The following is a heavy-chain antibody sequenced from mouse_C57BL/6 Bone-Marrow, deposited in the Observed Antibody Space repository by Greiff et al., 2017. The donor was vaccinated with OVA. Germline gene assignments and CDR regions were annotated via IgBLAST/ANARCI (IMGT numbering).Heavy chain of an antibody. CDR2: IWRGGST. J-gene: IGHJ4*01. D-gene: IGHD1-1*01. Sequence: QVHVKQSGPGLVQPSQSLSITCTVSGFSLTSYGVHWVRQSPGKGLEWLGVIWRGGSTDYNAAFMSRLSITKDNSKSQVFVKMNSLQADDTAIYYCATHYYGSSYAMDYWGQGTSVTVSS. CDR3: ATHYYGSSYAMDY. V-gene: IGHV2-5*01. CDR1: GFSLTSYG.